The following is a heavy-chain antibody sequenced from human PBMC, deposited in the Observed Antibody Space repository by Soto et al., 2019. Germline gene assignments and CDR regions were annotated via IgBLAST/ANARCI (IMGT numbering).Heavy chain of an antibody. CDR1: GYTFTSYD. D-gene: IGHD3-16*01. Sequence: QVQLVQSGAEVKKPGASVKVSCKASGYTFTSYDINWVRQATGQGLEWMGWMNPNSGNTGYAQKVQGRITMTRNTSISTADMGLSSLRSENTAMYYCASEGVRGMDVWGQGTTVTVPS. CDR3: ASEGVRGMDV. J-gene: IGHJ6*02. V-gene: IGHV1-8*01. CDR2: MNPNSGNT.